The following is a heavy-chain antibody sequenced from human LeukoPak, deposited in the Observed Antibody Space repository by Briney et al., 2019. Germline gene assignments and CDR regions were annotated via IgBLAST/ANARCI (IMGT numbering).Heavy chain of an antibody. CDR1: GFTVSSNY. V-gene: IGHV3-11*01. D-gene: IGHD1-26*01. CDR3: ARDPSGSYFDY. Sequence: PGGSLRLSCAASGFTVSSNYMSWIRQAPGKGLEWVSYISSSGSTIYYADSVKGRFTISRDNAKNSLYLQMNSLRAEDTAVYYCARDPSGSYFDYWGQGTLVTVSS. CDR2: ISSSGSTI. J-gene: IGHJ4*02.